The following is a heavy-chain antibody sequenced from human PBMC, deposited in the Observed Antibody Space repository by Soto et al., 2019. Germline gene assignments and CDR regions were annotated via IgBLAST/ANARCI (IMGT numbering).Heavy chain of an antibody. Sequence: GESLKISCKGSGYSFTSYWIGWVRQMPGKGLEWMGIIYPGDSDTRYSPSFQGQVTISADKSISTAYLQWSSLKASDTAMYYCATLGAPMCGSGGSCYPDEPFDYWCQGTLVTVSS. CDR1: GYSFTSYW. J-gene: IGHJ4*02. CDR3: ATLGAPMCGSGGSCYPDEPFDY. V-gene: IGHV5-51*01. D-gene: IGHD2-15*01. CDR2: IYPGDSDT.